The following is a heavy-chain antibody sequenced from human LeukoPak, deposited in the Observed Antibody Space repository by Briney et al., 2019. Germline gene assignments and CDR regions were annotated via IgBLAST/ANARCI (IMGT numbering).Heavy chain of an antibody. CDR3: ARDSGYDSYGMDV. CDR1: GYTFTGYY. V-gene: IGHV1-2*02. CDR2: INPNSGGT. J-gene: IGHJ6*02. D-gene: IGHD5-12*01. Sequence: GASVKVSCKASGYTFTGYYMHWVRQAPGQGPEWMGWINPNSGGTNYAQKFQGRVTMTRDTSISTAYMELSRLRSDDTAVYYCARDSGYDSYGMDVWGQGTTVTVSS.